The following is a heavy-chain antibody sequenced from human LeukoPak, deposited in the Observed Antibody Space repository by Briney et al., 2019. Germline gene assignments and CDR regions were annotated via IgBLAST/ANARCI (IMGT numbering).Heavy chain of an antibody. CDR1: GFTFSSYW. D-gene: IGHD3-10*01. J-gene: IGHJ4*02. CDR3: ARDPPRTMVRGVTDY. CDR2: IKQDGSEK. Sequence: GGSLRLSCAASGFTFSSYWMSWVRQAPGKGLEWVANIKQDGSEKYYVDSVKGRFTISRDNAKNSLYLQMNSLRAEDTAVYYCARDPPRTMVRGVTDYWGQGTLVTVSS. V-gene: IGHV3-7*01.